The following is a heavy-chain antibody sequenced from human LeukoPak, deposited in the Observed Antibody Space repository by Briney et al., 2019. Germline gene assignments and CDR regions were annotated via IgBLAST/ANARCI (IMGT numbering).Heavy chain of an antibody. Sequence: GGSLRLSCTAPGFPFNAYNIHWIRQSPGRGLEWVSFIRNDETEIHYADFAKGRFTISRDRSKNSVYLQLNSLRPDDTALYYCAKDGGRYRFDFWGQGTMVTVSS. J-gene: IGHJ4*02. CDR1: GFPFNAYN. D-gene: IGHD3-16*02. CDR3: AKDGGRYRFDF. V-gene: IGHV3-30*02. CDR2: IRNDETEI.